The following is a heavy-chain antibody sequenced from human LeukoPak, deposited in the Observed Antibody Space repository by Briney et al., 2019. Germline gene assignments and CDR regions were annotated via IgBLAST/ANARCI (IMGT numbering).Heavy chain of an antibody. D-gene: IGHD2-2*01. J-gene: IGHJ3*02. V-gene: IGHV4-30-2*01. CDR3: ARADIVVVPAAKKNLGSDAFDI. Sequence: PSETLSLTCTVSGGSISSGGYYWSWIRQPPGKGLEWIGYIYHSGSTYYNPSLKSRVTISVDRSKNQFSLKLSSVTAADTAVYYCARADIVVVPAAKKNLGSDAFDIWGQGTMVTVSS. CDR1: GGSISSGGYY. CDR2: IYHSGST.